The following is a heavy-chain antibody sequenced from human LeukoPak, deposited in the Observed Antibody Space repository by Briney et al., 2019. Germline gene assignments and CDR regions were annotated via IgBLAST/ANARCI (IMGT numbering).Heavy chain of an antibody. J-gene: IGHJ6*02. V-gene: IGHV4-34*01. CDR3: ARDGYSYSHYYGMDV. Sequence: SETLSLTCAVYGGSFSGYYWSWIRQPPGEGLGWIGEINHSGSTNYNPSLKSRVTISVDTSKNQFSLKLSSVTAADTAVYYCARDGYSYSHYYGMDVWGQGTTVTVSS. D-gene: IGHD5-18*01. CDR1: GGSFSGYY. CDR2: INHSGST.